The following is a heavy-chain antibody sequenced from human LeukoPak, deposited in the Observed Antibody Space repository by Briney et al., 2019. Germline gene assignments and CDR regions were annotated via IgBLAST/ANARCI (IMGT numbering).Heavy chain of an antibody. CDR3: ARVRCSSTSCYIWFDP. CDR2: ISAYNGNT. D-gene: IGHD2-2*02. V-gene: IGHV1-18*01. CDR1: GYTFTSYG. Sequence: GASVKVSCKASGYTFTSYGISWVRQAPGQGRERMGWISAYNGNTNYAQKLQGRVTMTTDTSTSTAYMELRSLRSDDTAVYYCARVRCSSTSCYIWFDPWGQGTLVTVSS. J-gene: IGHJ5*02.